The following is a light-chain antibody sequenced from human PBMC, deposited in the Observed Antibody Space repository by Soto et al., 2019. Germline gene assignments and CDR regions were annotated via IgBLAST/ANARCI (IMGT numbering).Light chain of an antibody. Sequence: QSALTQPASVSGSRGQSITISCTGTSSDVGGYNYVSWYQQLPGKAPKLMIYEVSNRPSGVSNRFSGSKSGNTASLTISGLQAEDEADYYCSSYTGSSTPYVFGTGTKLTVL. CDR3: SSYTGSSTPYV. J-gene: IGLJ1*01. CDR1: SSDVGGYNY. V-gene: IGLV2-14*01. CDR2: EVS.